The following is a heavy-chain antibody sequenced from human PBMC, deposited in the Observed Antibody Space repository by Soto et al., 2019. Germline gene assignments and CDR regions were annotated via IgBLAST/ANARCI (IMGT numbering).Heavy chain of an antibody. CDR3: ARHCSGGSCYSVDAFDI. Sequence: QVQLQESGPGLVKPSETLSLTCTVSGGSISSYYWSWIRQPPGKGLEWIGYIYYSGSTNYNPSLKSRVTISVDTSKNQFSLKLSSVTAADTAVYYCARHCSGGSCYSVDAFDIWGQGTMVTVSS. D-gene: IGHD2-15*01. V-gene: IGHV4-59*08. CDR1: GGSISSYY. J-gene: IGHJ3*02. CDR2: IYYSGST.